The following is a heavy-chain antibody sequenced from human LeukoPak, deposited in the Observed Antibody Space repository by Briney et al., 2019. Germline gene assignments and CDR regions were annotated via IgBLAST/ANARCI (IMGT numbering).Heavy chain of an antibody. V-gene: IGHV4-4*02. CDR3: ARDSGSGSYTNWFDP. CDR1: GFTFSSYTM. J-gene: IGHJ5*02. D-gene: IGHD3-10*01. Sequence: PGRSLRLSCAASGFTFSSYTMHWVRQAPGKGLEWIGEIYHSGSTNYNPSLKSRVTISVDKSKNQFSLKLSSVTAADTAVYYCARDSGSGSYTNWFDPWGQGTLVTVSS. CDR2: IYHSGST.